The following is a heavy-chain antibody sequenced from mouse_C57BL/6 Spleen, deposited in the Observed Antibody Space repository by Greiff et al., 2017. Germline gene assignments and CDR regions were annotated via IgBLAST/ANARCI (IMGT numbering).Heavy chain of an antibody. V-gene: IGHV1-82*01. CDR2: IYPGDGDT. CDR1: GYAFSSSW. J-gene: IGHJ4*01. CDR3: ARWGDLYAMDY. Sequence: QVQLKESGPELVKPGASVKISCKASGYAFSSSWMNWVKQRPGKGLEWIGRIYPGDGDTNYNGKFKGKATLTADKSSSTAYMQLSSLTSEDSAVYFCARWGDLYAMDYWGQGTSVTVS.